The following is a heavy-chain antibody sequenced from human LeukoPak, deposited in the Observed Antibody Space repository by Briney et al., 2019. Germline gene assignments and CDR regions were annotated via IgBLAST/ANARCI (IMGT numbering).Heavy chain of an antibody. V-gene: IGHV3-7*03. CDR2: IKQDGSEK. CDR3: ATWGDY. CDR1: GFTISTYW. Sequence: GGSLRLSCAASGFTISTYWMSWVRQAPGRGLEWVANIKQDGSEKFYVDSVKGRFTISRDNAKNSLYLQMNSLRAEDTAVYYCATWGDYWGQGTLVTVSS. D-gene: IGHD3-16*01. J-gene: IGHJ4*02.